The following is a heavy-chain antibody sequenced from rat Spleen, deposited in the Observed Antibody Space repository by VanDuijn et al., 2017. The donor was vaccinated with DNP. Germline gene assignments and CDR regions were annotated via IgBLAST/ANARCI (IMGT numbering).Heavy chain of an antibody. J-gene: IGHJ2*01. CDR1: GYSITSCCR. D-gene: IGHD1-5*01. CDR3: ARWNIGTSTLDY. V-gene: IGHV3-3*01. CDR2: INSAGSI. Sequence: VQLQESGPGLVEPSQSLSLTCSVTGYSITSCCRWTWIRKFPGHKLEWMGYINSAGSIEYNPSLKGRISITRDTSKNQFFLHLSSVTTEDTGTYYCARWNIGTSTLDYWGQGVMVTVSS.